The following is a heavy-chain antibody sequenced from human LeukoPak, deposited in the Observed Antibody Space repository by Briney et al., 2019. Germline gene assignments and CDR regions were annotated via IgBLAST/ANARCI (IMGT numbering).Heavy chain of an antibody. J-gene: IGHJ4*02. CDR2: ISAYNGNT. V-gene: IGHV1-18*01. D-gene: IGHD3-10*01. Sequence: GASVKVSCKASDYTFTNYGITWVRQAPGQGLEWMGWISAYNGNTNYAQILQGRVTMTTDTSASTAYMELRSLRSDDTAVYYCARSYYYASGSYNDYWGQGTLVTVSS. CDR3: ARSYYYASGSYNDY. CDR1: DYTFTNYG.